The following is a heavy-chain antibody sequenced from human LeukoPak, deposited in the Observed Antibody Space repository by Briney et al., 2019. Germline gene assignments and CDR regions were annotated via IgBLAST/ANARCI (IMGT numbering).Heavy chain of an antibody. CDR1: GSTFNTYW. V-gene: IGHV3-7*01. CDR3: ARDGGSWYVGY. CDR2: IKQDGSEK. Sequence: TGGSLRLSCAASGSTFNTYWMSWVRQAPGKGLEWVANIKQDGSEKYYVDSVKGRFTISRDNAKNLLYLQMNSLRDEDTAVYYCARDGGSWYVGYWGQGTLVTVSS. D-gene: IGHD6-13*01. J-gene: IGHJ4*02.